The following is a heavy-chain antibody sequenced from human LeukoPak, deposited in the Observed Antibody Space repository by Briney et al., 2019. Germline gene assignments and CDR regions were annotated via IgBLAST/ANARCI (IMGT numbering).Heavy chain of an antibody. CDR2: ISGRSETT. J-gene: IGHJ4*02. V-gene: IGHV3-23*01. CDR1: GFTFSTYV. Sequence: GGSLRLSCAASGFTFSTYVMNWGRQAPGNGLEGFSTISGRSETTYYSNSVKGRFTISRDNPKNTLYLQMNRLRAEDTAVYYCANYVYDSGNRRFDYWGQGTLVTVSS. CDR3: ANYVYDSGNRRFDY. D-gene: IGHD3-10*01.